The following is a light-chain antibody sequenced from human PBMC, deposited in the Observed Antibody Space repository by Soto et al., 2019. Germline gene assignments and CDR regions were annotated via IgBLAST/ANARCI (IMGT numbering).Light chain of an antibody. J-gene: IGLJ2*01. Sequence: QSVLTQPPSVSGAPGQRVTISCTGSSSNIGAGYDVHWYQQLPGTAPKLLIYGNSNRPSGVPDRFSGSKSGTSASLAITGLLAEDEAYYYCQSYDSSLSGVVFGGGTKLTVL. CDR2: GNS. CDR3: QSYDSSLSGVV. V-gene: IGLV1-40*01. CDR1: SSNIGAGYD.